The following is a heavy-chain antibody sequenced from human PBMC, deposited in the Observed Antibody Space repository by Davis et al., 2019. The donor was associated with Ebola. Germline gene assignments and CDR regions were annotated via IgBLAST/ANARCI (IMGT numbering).Heavy chain of an antibody. CDR3: ASLARYNWNVPH. CDR2: IYFTGST. D-gene: IGHD1-20*01. V-gene: IGHV4-39*01. J-gene: IGHJ4*02. CDR1: GDSISSSSYY. Sequence: SETLSLTCTISGDSISSSSYYWGWIRQPPGKGLEWIGIIYFTGSTYYNPSLESRVTISADTSTNQFSLKLSSVTVSDTAVYYCASLARYNWNVPHWGQGTLVSVSS.